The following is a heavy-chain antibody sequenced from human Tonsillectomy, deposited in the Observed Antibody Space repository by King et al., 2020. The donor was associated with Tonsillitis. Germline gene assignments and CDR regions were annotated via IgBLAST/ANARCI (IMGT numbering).Heavy chain of an antibody. CDR3: ARYVSGSFDY. V-gene: IGHV4-39*01. J-gene: IGHJ4*02. D-gene: IGHD1-26*01. CDR2: MDYSGTI. CDR1: GGSIRTSDQY. Sequence: MQLQESGPGVVKPSETLSLTCTVSGGSIRTSDQYWTWIRQPPGKGLEWIGYMDYSGTIFYNPSLKSRITISGGTSENRFSLKLSSVTAADTAVYFCARYVSGSFDYWGQGALVTVSS.